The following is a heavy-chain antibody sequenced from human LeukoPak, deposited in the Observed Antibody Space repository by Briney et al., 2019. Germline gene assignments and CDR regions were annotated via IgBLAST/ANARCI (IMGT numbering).Heavy chain of an antibody. Sequence: PGRSLRLSCAASGFTFDDYAMHWVPQAPGKGLEWVSGISGNSGSIGYADSVKGRFTISRDNAKNSLYLQMNSLRAEDMALYYCSKGEWELRSAFDIWGQGTMVTVSS. V-gene: IGHV3-9*03. D-gene: IGHD1-26*01. J-gene: IGHJ3*02. CDR3: SKGEWELRSAFDI. CDR2: ISGNSGSI. CDR1: GFTFDDYA.